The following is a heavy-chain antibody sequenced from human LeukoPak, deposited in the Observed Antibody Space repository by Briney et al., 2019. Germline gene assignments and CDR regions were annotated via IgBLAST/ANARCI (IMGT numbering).Heavy chain of an antibody. CDR2: IIPIFGTA. Sequence: AVKVSCNTSGGTVSSYAISWVRHAPGQGLEWMGGIIPIFGTANYAQKFQGRVTITADESTTTAYMEMSSLRSEDKAVYYCARPRGYSGYGPIRVYGMAVWGQGTTVTVSS. V-gene: IGHV1-69*01. J-gene: IGHJ6*02. CDR3: ARPRGYSGYGPIRVYGMAV. D-gene: IGHD5-12*01. CDR1: GGTVSSYA.